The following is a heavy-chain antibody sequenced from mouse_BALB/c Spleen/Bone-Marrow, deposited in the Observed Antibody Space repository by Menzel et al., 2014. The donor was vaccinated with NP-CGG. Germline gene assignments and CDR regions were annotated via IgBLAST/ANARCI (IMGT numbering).Heavy chain of an antibody. V-gene: IGHV3-2*02. CDR2: ISYSGST. Sequence: EVKLVEPAPGLVKPFQTLSLTCTVTGYSITSDYAWNWIRQFPGNKLEWMGYISYSGSTSYNPSLKSRISITRDTSKNQFFLQLNSVTTEDTATYYCSHWAYYYAMDYWSQGTSVTVSS. D-gene: IGHD4-1*01. CDR1: GYSITSDYA. J-gene: IGHJ4*01. CDR3: SHWAYYYAMDY.